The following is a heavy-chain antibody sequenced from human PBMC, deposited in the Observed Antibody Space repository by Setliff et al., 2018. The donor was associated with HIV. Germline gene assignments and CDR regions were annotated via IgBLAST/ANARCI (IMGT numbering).Heavy chain of an antibody. CDR3: ARGDGLKPFGYQLDY. D-gene: IGHD2-2*01. CDR2: ISVYNGNR. J-gene: IGHJ4*02. V-gene: IGHV1-18*01. Sequence: ASVKVSCKASGYTFSRFGITWVRQAPGQGLEWMGWISVYNGNRDYALNFQGRVTLTTDTSASTAYMELTSLRSDDTAVYYCARGDGLKPFGYQLDYWGQGTLVTVSS. CDR1: GYTFSRFG.